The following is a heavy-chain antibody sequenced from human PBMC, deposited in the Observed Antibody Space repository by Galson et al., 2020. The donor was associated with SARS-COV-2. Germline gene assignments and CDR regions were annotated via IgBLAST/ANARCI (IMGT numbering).Heavy chain of an antibody. CDR2: IYHSGST. J-gene: IGHJ4*02. CDR3: ATYSVVVVAPTPLRADY. Sequence: SETLSLTCTVSGYYISSGYFWGWIRQPPGKGLEWMGSIYHSGSTYYNPSLKSRVTISVDTSKNHFSLKLSSVTAADTAVYYCATYSVVVVAPTPLRADYWGQGTLVTVSS. D-gene: IGHD2-15*01. CDR1: GYYISSGYF. V-gene: IGHV4-38-2*02.